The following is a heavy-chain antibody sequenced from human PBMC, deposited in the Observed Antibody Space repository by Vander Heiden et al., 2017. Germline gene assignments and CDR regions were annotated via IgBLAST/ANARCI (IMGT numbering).Heavy chain of an antibody. V-gene: IGHV3-9*01. Sequence: EVQLVESGGGLVQPGRSLRLSCAAAGFTFDAYAMHWVRQAPGKGLEWVSGISWNSGSIGYADSVKGRFTISRDNAKNSLYLQMNSLRAEDTALYYCAKDTGYSYDHFDYWGQGTLVTVSS. J-gene: IGHJ4*02. CDR2: ISWNSGSI. CDR3: AKDTGYSYDHFDY. D-gene: IGHD5-18*01. CDR1: GFTFDAYA.